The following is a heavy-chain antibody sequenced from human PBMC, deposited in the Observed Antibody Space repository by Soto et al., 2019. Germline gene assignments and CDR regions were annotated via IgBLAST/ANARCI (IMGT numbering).Heavy chain of an antibody. Sequence: SETLSLTCTVSGGSISSYYWSCIRQPPGKGLEWIGYIYYSGSTNYNPSLKSRVTISVDTSKNQFSLKLSSVTAADTAVYYCARRYGGTFDYWGRGTLVTVSS. CDR3: ARRYGGTFDY. J-gene: IGHJ4*02. V-gene: IGHV4-59*08. CDR1: GGSISSYY. D-gene: IGHD2-15*01. CDR2: IYYSGST.